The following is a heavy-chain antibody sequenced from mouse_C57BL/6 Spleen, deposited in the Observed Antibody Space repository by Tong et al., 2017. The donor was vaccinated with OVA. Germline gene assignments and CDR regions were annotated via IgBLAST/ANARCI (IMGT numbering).Heavy chain of an antibody. J-gene: IGHJ2*01. V-gene: IGHV1-62-3*01. CDR3: ARRGDGYYVFDY. CDR1: GYTFTSYW. D-gene: IGHD2-3*01. CDR2: IDPNSGGT. Sequence: VQLQESGAELVMPGASVKLSCKASGYTFTSYWMHWVKQRPGRGLEWIGRIDPNSGGTKYNEKFKGKATLTADKSSSTAYMQLSSLTSEDSAVYFCARRGDGYYVFDYWGQGTTLTVSS.